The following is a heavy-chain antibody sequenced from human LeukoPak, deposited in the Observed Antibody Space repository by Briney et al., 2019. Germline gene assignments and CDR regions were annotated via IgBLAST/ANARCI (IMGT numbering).Heavy chain of an antibody. CDR3: ATGPWELDF. CDR2: LSASGYT. Sequence: SGTLSLTCTVSRGSISSHDRAWIRQPPGEGLEWIGYLSASGYTHYSPSLEGRVSISADTSKNRLFLQLTSVTAADTAVYYCATGPWELDFWGQGILVTVSS. J-gene: IGHJ4*02. D-gene: IGHD1-26*01. V-gene: IGHV4-4*08. CDR1: RGSISSHD.